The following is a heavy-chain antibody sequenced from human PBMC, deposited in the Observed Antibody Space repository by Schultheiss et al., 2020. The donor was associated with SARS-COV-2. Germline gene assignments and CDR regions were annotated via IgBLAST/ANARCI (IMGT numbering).Heavy chain of an antibody. CDR2: ISYDGSNK. V-gene: IGHV3-30-3*01. D-gene: IGHD3-3*01. J-gene: IGHJ4*02. CDR1: GFTFSSYA. CDR3: ARGLRFRLLGEYYFDY. Sequence: GGSLRLSCTASGFTFSSYAIHWVRQAPGKGLEWVAVISYDGSNKYYAGSVKGRFTISRDNSKNTRYLQMNSLIAEDTAVYYCARGLRFRLLGEYYFDYWGQGTLVTVSS.